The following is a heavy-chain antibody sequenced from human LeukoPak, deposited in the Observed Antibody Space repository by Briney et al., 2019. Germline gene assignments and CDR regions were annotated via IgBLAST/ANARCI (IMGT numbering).Heavy chain of an antibody. V-gene: IGHV3-73*01. CDR1: GLTFSGST. D-gene: IGHD4-17*01. CDR3: TTTTVSNDHYYYYYYMDV. Sequence: PGGSLRLSCAASGLTFSGSTMHWVRQASGKGLEWVGRIRSKANSYATAYAASVKGRFTISRDDSKNTAYLQMNSLKTEDTAVYYCTTTTVSNDHYYYYYYMDVWGKGTTVTVSS. J-gene: IGHJ6*03. CDR2: IRSKANSYAT.